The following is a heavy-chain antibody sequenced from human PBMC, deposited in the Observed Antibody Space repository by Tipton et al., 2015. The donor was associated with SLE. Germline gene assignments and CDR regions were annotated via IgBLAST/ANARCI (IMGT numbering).Heavy chain of an antibody. J-gene: IGHJ4*02. CDR1: GYTFINYY. CDR2: ITPSGGST. D-gene: IGHD3-10*01. V-gene: IGHV1-46*01. CDR3: ARKGLLWFRELLGFDY. Sequence: QLVQSGAEVQKPGASVKVSCKASGYTFINYYIHWVREAPGQGLEWMGVITPSGGSTSYAQKFQGRVTMTRDTSTSTVYMELSSLRSEDTAVYYCARKGLLWFRELLGFDYWGQGTLVNVSS.